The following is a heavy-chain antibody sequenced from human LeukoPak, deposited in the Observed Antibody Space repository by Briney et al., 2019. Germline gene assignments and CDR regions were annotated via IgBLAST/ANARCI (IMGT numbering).Heavy chain of an antibody. Sequence: GGSLRLSCAASGFTFSSYEMNWVRQAPGKGLEWVSYISSSGSTIYYSDSVKGRCTIFRDNAKNSLYLQMNSLRAEDTAVYYCARVNTYYDFWSGYLDYWGQGTLVTVSS. CDR1: GFTFSSYE. J-gene: IGHJ4*02. D-gene: IGHD3-3*01. V-gene: IGHV3-48*03. CDR2: ISSSGSTI. CDR3: ARVNTYYDFWSGYLDY.